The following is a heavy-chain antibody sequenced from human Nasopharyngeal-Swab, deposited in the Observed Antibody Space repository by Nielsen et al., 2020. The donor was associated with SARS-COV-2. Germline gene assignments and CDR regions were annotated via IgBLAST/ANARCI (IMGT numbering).Heavy chain of an antibody. CDR3: ARDPSTITMVRGVIPHGAFDI. CDR1: GGSISSYY. V-gene: IGHV4-59*13. D-gene: IGHD3-10*01. CDR2: IYYSGST. J-gene: IGHJ3*02. Sequence: SETLSLTCTVSGGSISSYYWSWIRQPPGKGLEWIGYIYYSGSTNYNPSLKSRVTISVDTSKNQFSLKLSSVTAADTAVYYCARDPSTITMVRGVIPHGAFDIWGQGTVVTVSS.